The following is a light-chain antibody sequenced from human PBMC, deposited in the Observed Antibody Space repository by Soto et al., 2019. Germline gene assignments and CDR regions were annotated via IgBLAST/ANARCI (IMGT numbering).Light chain of an antibody. CDR3: QQYDNLVT. CDR1: QDISNY. J-gene: IGKJ3*01. CDR2: DAS. Sequence: IQMTQSPSSLSASVGDRVTITCQESQDISNYLNWYQQKPGKAPKLLIYDASNLETGVPSRFSGSGSGTDFTFTICSLQPEDISTYYCQQYDNLVTFGPGTKVDIK. V-gene: IGKV1-33*01.